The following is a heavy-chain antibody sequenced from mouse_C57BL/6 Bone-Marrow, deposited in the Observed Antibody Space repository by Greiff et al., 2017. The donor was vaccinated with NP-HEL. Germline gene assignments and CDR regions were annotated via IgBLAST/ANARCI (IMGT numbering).Heavy chain of an antibody. Sequence: QVQLQQSGAELVKPGASVKLSCKASGYTFTEYTIHWVKQRSGQGLEWLGWFYPGSGSIKYTEKFKDQATLTADTSSSTVYRKLSRLTAEDSAVYFCERHEASGASWFAYWGQGTLVTVSA. CDR3: ERHEASGASWFAY. CDR1: GYTFTEYT. D-gene: IGHD4-1*01. CDR2: FYPGSGSI. V-gene: IGHV1-62-2*01. J-gene: IGHJ3*01.